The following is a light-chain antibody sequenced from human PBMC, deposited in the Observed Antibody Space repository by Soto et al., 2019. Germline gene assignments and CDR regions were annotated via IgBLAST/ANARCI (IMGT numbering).Light chain of an antibody. J-gene: IGLJ2*01. CDR1: SADIGAFNY. V-gene: IGLV2-14*03. Sequence: QSALTQPASVSGSPGQSITISCAGTSADIGAFNYVSWYQHHPGTAPKLLIYDVSDRPSGVSTRFSASKSANTASLTISGLQADDEAEYYCSSYSTSSALVFGGGTKLTVL. CDR3: SSYSTSSALV. CDR2: DVS.